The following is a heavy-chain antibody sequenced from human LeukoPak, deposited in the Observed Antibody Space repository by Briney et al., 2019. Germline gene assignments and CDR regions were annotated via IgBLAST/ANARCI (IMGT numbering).Heavy chain of an antibody. J-gene: IGHJ6*02. D-gene: IGHD5-12*01. Sequence: SVKVSCKASGYTFTGYFIHWVRQAPGQGLEWMGGIIPMFEVANYAQKFQGRVTITADEATSTAYMEVSSLRSDDTAVYYCARSGSGYETAHYKRHGMDVWGQGTTVTVSS. CDR3: ARSGSGYETAHYKRHGMDV. CDR2: IIPMFEVA. V-gene: IGHV1-69*13. CDR1: GYTFTGYF.